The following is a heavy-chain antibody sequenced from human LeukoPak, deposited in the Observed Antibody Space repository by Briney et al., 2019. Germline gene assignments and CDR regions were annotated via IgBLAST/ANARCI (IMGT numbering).Heavy chain of an antibody. D-gene: IGHD1-1*01. CDR1: GGSFSGYY. CDR2: INHSGST. V-gene: IGHV4-34*01. CDR3: ARHVPGDYNWVYYYYYYMDV. Sequence: SETLSLTCAVYGGSFSGYYWSWLRQPPGKGLEWMGHINHSGSTNYNTSLKSRVTISVDTSKNQFSLKLSSVTAADTAVYYCARHVPGDYNWVYYYYYYMDVWGKGTTVTISS. J-gene: IGHJ6*03.